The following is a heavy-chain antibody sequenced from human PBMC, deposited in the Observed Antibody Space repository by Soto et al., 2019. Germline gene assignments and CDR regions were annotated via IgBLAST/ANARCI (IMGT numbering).Heavy chain of an antibody. CDR2: VSGSGGNR. Sequence: PGGSLRLSCAASGFTFTTYAMTWVRQAPGKGLEWVSTVSGSGGNRHYADSVKGRFTISRDNSKNRLYLQMNSLRVEDTAVYYCARVSRGGAAPTRHYYGMDVWGQGTKVTVSS. CDR1: GFTFTTYA. J-gene: IGHJ6*02. D-gene: IGHD3-16*01. CDR3: ARVSRGGAAPTRHYYGMDV. V-gene: IGHV3-23*01.